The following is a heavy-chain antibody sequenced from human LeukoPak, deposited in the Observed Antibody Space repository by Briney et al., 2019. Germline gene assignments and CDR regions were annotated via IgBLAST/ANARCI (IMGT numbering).Heavy chain of an antibody. V-gene: IGHV3-23*01. CDR2: ISGSGGST. CDR3: ATRGDKYYFDY. CDR1: GFTFSSYA. J-gene: IGHJ4*02. Sequence: GGSLRLSCAASGFTFSSYAMSWVRQAPGKGLEWVSVISGSGGSTYYADSVKGRFTNSRDNSKNTLYLQMNSLRAEDTAVYYCATRGDKYYFDYWGQGTLVTVSS. D-gene: IGHD3-10*01.